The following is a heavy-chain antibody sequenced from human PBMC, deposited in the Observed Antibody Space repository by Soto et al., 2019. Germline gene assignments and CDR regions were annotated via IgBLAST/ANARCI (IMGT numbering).Heavy chain of an antibody. Sequence: SETLSLTCTVSGGSISSYYWSWIRQPPGKGLEWIGYIYYSGSTNYNPSLKSRVTISVDTSKNQFSLKLSSVTAADTAVYYCARRSICGVVPDYYYYYMDVWGKGATVSVSS. V-gene: IGHV4-59*08. J-gene: IGHJ6*03. CDR1: GGSISSYY. CDR3: ARRSICGVVPDYYYYYMDV. CDR2: IYYSGST. D-gene: IGHD3-3*01.